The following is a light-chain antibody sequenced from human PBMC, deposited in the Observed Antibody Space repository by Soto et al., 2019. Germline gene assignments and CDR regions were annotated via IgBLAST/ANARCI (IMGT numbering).Light chain of an antibody. J-gene: IGLJ2*01. V-gene: IGLV2-23*03. CDR2: EGS. Sequence: QSVLTQPASVSGSPGQSVTISCTGTSSDVGSYNLVSWYQQHPGKDPKLMIYEGSKRPSGVSNRFSGSKSGNTASLTISGLQAEDDDDYYCCSYAGSSAFDVVFGGGTKLTVL. CDR3: CSYAGSSAFDVV. CDR1: SSDVGSYNL.